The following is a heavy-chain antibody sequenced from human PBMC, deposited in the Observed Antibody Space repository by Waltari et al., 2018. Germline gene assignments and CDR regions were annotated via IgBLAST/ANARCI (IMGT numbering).Heavy chain of an antibody. CDR2: INPNSGGT. Sequence: QVQLVQSGAEVKKPGASVKVSCKASGYTFTGYYMHGVRQAPGQGLEWMGRINPNSGGTNYAQKFQGRVTMTRDTSISTAYMELSRLRSDDTAVYYCARVRSRSYDILTGDAFDIWGQGTMVTVSS. J-gene: IGHJ3*02. CDR3: ARVRSRSYDILTGDAFDI. V-gene: IGHV1-2*06. CDR1: GYTFTGYY. D-gene: IGHD3-9*01.